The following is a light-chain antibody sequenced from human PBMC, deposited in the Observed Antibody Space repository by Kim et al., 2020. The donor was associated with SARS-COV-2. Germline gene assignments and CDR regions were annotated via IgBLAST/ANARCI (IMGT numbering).Light chain of an antibody. Sequence: LSPGKRATLSCRASQSVSSYLAWYQQRPGQAPRLLIYDASNRATGIPARFSGSGSGTDFTLTISSLEPEDFAIYYCQQRSNWPLTFGGGTKVDIK. CDR2: DAS. CDR1: QSVSSY. V-gene: IGKV3-11*01. J-gene: IGKJ4*01. CDR3: QQRSNWPLT.